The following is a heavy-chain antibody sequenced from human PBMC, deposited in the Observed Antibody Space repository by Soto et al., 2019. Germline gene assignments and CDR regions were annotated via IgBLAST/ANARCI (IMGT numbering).Heavy chain of an antibody. CDR3: ARDKTAVGPHQGSDY. V-gene: IGHV3-21*01. CDR2: ISSSSSYI. D-gene: IGHD6-19*01. J-gene: IGHJ4*02. CDR1: GFTFSSYS. Sequence: GGSLRLSCAASGFTFSSYSMNWVRQAPGKGLEWVSSISSSSSYIYYADSVKGRFTISRDNAKNSLYLQMNSLRAEDTAVYYCARDKTAVGPHQGSDYWGQGTLVTVSS.